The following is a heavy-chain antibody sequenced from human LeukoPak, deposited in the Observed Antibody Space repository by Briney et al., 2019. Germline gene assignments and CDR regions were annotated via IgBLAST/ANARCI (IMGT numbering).Heavy chain of an antibody. CDR3: ALGYAMNY. J-gene: IGHJ4*02. D-gene: IGHD2-8*01. CDR2: ISNSGGSGSA. Sequence: RGSLRLSCAASGFTFRSYAMSWVRQAPGKGLEWVSGISNSGGSGSAYYADSVKGRITIFRDNSKNTLYLQMNSLRVEDTAIYYCALGYAMNYWGQGTLFTVSS. V-gene: IGHV3-23*01. CDR1: GFTFRSYA.